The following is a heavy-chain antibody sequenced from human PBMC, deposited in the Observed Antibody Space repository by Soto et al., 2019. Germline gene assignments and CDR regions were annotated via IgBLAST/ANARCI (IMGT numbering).Heavy chain of an antibody. CDR3: ARAGNRGSKRYRSSWYPKVDWFDP. V-gene: IGHV1-69*01. D-gene: IGHD6-13*01. Sequence: QVQLVQSGAEVQKPGSSVKVSCKASGGTFSSYAISWVRQAPGQGLEWMGGIIPIFGTANYAQKFQGRVTMTADESTSTTYMEMSSLRSEETAVYYCARAGNRGSKRYRSSWYPKVDWFDPWGQGTLVTVSS. CDR1: GGTFSSYA. CDR2: IIPIFGTA. J-gene: IGHJ5*02.